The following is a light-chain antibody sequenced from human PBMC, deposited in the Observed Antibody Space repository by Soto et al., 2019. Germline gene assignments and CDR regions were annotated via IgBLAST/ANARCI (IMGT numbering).Light chain of an antibody. CDR1: QSVSSSF. Sequence: EIVLTQSPGTLSVSPGERATLCLMASQSVSSSFLAWYQQKPGQAPRLLIYGASSRATGIPDRFSGSGSGTDFTLTISRLEPEDFAVYYCHQYGSSPATFGQGTKVDIK. CDR2: GAS. J-gene: IGKJ1*01. CDR3: HQYGSSPAT. V-gene: IGKV3-20*01.